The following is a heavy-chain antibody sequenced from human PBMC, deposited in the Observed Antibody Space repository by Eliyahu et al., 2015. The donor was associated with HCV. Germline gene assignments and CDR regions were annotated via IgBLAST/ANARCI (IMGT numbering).Heavy chain of an antibody. CDR3: ARTHHYGSGSHFDY. V-gene: IGHV4-59*03. CDR1: GGSLASYY. Sequence: QVQLQESGPGLVRPSETLSLTCNVSGGSLASYYWXWIRQPPGKRLEWIGYAYYKERADYXPSLKSRVTMLLDTSRKQLSLKLTSVTAADTAVYYCARTHHYGSGSHFDYWGQGIQVTVSS. D-gene: IGHD3-10*01. J-gene: IGHJ4*02. CDR2: AYYKERA.